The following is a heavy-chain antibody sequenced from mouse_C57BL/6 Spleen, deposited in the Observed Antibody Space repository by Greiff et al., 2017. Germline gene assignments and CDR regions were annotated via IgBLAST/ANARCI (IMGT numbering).Heavy chain of an antibody. V-gene: IGHV1-59*01. Sequence: VQLQQPGAELVRPGTSVKLSCKASGYTFTSYWLHWVKQRTGQGLEWIGVIDPSDSYTNYNQKFKGKATLTVDTSSSTAYMQLSSLTSEDSAVYYCARSRIATVVGRADWGQGTLVTVSA. CDR1: GYTFTSYW. J-gene: IGHJ3*01. CDR2: IDPSDSYT. CDR3: ARSRIATVVGRAD. D-gene: IGHD1-1*01.